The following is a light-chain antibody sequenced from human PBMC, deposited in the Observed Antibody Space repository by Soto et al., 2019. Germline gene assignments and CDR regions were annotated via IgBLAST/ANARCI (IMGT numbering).Light chain of an antibody. J-gene: IGKJ2*01. Sequence: DIQMTQSPSSVSASVGDRVTITCRASQGISNLVAWYQQKAGKAPKLLIYATSTLQSGVPSRFRGSGSGTEFPLTISSLQPEDVATYYCQQANSFPYTFGQGTKLEIK. CDR2: ATS. CDR3: QQANSFPYT. CDR1: QGISNL. V-gene: IGKV1-12*01.